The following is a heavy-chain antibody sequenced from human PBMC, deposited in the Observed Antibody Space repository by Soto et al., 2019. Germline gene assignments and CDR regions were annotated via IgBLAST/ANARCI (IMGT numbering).Heavy chain of an antibody. CDR3: ARGRPPCSGGNFDS. CDR2: INQNEGEK. V-gene: IGHV3-7*01. CDR1: GFTFRNYW. D-gene: IGHD3-10*01. Sequence: EVHLAESGGGLVQPGGSLRVSCTASGFTFRNYWMTWVRQAPGKGLEWVANINQNEGEKYYVDSVKGRFTISRDNAYNSHYLELDNLRVDGSAVYFCARGRPPCSGGNFDSWGQGTLVSVSS. J-gene: IGHJ4*02.